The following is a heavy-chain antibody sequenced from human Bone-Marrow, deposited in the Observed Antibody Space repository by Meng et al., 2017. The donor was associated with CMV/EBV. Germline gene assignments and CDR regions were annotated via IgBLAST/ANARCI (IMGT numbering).Heavy chain of an antibody. CDR3: ARENDILTGYPRYYYGMDV. V-gene: IGHV1-69*05. Sequence: SVKVSCKASGGTFSSYAISWVRQAPGQGLEWMGGIIPIFGTANYAQKFQGRVTITTDESTSTAYMELSSLRSEDTAVYYCARENDILTGYPRYYYGMDVWGQGTTVTFSS. CDR2: IIPIFGTA. D-gene: IGHD3-9*01. J-gene: IGHJ6*02. CDR1: GGTFSSYA.